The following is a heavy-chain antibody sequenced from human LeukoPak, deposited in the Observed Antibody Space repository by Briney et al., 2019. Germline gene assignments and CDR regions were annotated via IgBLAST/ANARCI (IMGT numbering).Heavy chain of an antibody. V-gene: IGHV1-2*04. J-gene: IGHJ4*02. D-gene: IGHD5-12*01. Sequence: GASVKVSCKASGYTFTGYYMHWVRQAPGQGLEWMGWINPNSGGTNYAQKFQGWVTMTRDTSISTAYMELSSLRSEDTAVYYCASRGYDKRGFFDYWGQGTLVTVSS. CDR2: INPNSGGT. CDR1: GYTFTGYY. CDR3: ASRGYDKRGFFDY.